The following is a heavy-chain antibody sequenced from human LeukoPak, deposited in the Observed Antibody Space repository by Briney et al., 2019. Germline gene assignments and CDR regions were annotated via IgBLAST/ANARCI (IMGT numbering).Heavy chain of an antibody. CDR2: IYHSGST. Sequence: GSLRLSCAASGFTFSSYGMHWVRQAPGKGLEWIGSIYHSGSTYYNPSLKSRVTISVDTSKNQFSLKLSSVTAADTAVYYCARLTVTTGIDYWGQGTLVTVSS. CDR3: ARLTVTTGIDY. J-gene: IGHJ4*02. D-gene: IGHD4-17*01. V-gene: IGHV4-38-2*01. CDR1: GFTFSSYG.